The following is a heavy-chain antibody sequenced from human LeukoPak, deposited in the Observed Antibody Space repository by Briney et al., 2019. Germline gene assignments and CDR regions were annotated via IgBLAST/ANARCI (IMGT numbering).Heavy chain of an antibody. V-gene: IGHV3-64D*06. J-gene: IGHJ4*02. Sequence: QPGGSLRLSCSASGFIFSNYGMYWVRQAPGKGLEFVSAISSDGDNTFYADSVKGRFTISRDNSKNTLYLQTSSLRGEDTAVYYCVRVNDYGDRNLYYFGYWGRGTLVIVSS. D-gene: IGHD4-17*01. CDR1: GFIFSNYG. CDR2: ISSDGDNT. CDR3: VRVNDYGDRNLYYFGY.